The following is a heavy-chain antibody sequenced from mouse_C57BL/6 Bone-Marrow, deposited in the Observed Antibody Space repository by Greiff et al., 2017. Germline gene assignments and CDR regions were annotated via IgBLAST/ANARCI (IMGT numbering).Heavy chain of an antibody. CDR3: ARDYYGSSSHFDY. CDR2: ILPGSGST. D-gene: IGHD1-1*01. CDR1: GYTFTGYW. V-gene: IGHV1-9*01. Sequence: QVQLQQSGAELMKPGASVKLSCKATGYTFTGYWIEWVKQRPGHGLEWIGEILPGSGSTNYNEKFKGKATFTADTSSNTAYMQLGSLTTEDSAIYYCARDYYGSSSHFDYWGQGTTLTVSS. J-gene: IGHJ2*01.